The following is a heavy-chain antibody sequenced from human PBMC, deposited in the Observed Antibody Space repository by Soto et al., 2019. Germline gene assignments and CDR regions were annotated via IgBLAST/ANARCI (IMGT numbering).Heavy chain of an antibody. Sequence: GGSLRLSCAASGFTFSSYAMSWVRQAPGKGLEWVSAISGSGGSTYYADSVKGRFTVSRDNSKNTLYLQMTSLRAEHTAVYYCARTTIVVVNEFDYWGQGTLVTVPS. V-gene: IGHV3-23*01. CDR1: GFTFSSYA. D-gene: IGHD3-22*01. J-gene: IGHJ4*02. CDR2: ISGSGGST. CDR3: ARTTIVVVNEFDY.